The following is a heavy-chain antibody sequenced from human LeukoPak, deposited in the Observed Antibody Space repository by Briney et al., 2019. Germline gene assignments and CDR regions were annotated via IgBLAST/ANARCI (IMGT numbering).Heavy chain of an antibody. Sequence: SETLSLTCTVSGGSISSSSYYWGWIRQPPGKGLEWIGSIYYSGGTYYNPSLKSRVTISVDTSKNQFSLKLSSVTVADTAVYYCARRLLTTGAFDIWGQGTMVTVSS. CDR3: ARRLLTTGAFDI. D-gene: IGHD4-11*01. J-gene: IGHJ3*02. V-gene: IGHV4-39*01. CDR1: GGSISSSSYY. CDR2: IYYSGGT.